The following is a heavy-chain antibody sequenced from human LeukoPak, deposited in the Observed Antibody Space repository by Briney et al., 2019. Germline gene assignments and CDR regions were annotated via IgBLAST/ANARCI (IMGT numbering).Heavy chain of an antibody. Sequence: SETLSLTCSVSGDSVSRSDSYWDWIRQPPGKGLEWIGTIYYSGRTYYSPSLKSRVTMSVDPSDNQFSLNLRSVTAADTALYYCARRRYYDGSGYLEWGQGTLLSVSS. D-gene: IGHD3-22*01. CDR1: GDSVSRSDSY. CDR2: IYYSGRT. CDR3: ARRRYYDGSGYLE. V-gene: IGHV4-39*01. J-gene: IGHJ1*01.